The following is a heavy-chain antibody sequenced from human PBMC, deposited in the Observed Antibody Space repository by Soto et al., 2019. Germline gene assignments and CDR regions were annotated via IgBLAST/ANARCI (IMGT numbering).Heavy chain of an antibody. J-gene: IGHJ4*02. Sequence: ASVKVSCKASGYTFTDYSMHWVRQAPGQRLEWMGWIHGNNGNTRYSQNFQGRVTITRDTSASTDYMELGSLTSEDTAVYYCARGGGIVVVTSPYDHWGQGTLVTDSS. D-gene: IGHD2-21*02. CDR1: GYTFTDYS. CDR3: ARGGGIVVVTSPYDH. V-gene: IGHV1-3*01. CDR2: IHGNNGNT.